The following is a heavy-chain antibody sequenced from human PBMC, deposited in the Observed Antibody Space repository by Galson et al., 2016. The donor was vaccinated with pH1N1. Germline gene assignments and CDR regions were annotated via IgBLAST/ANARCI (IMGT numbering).Heavy chain of an antibody. Sequence: SVKASCKASGYTFTRYGMHWVRQAPGQSLEWRGWISPGSTKTKYSQKFQGRVTVTRDSSATTAYMELSSLTFEDTAVYYCARDLMGGTYAADYWGQGTQVTVS. D-gene: IGHD1-26*01. CDR3: ARDLMGGTYAADY. CDR2: ISPGSTKT. J-gene: IGHJ4*02. CDR1: GYTFTRYG. V-gene: IGHV1-3*01.